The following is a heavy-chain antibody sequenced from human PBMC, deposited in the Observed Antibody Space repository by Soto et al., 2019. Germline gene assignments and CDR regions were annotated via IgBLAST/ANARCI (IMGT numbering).Heavy chain of an antibody. V-gene: IGHV1-46*01. D-gene: IGHD1-26*01. CDR2: INPSGGST. Sequence: AAVKVSCKASGYTFTSYYMHWVRQAPGQGLEWMGIINPSGGSTSYAQKLQGRVTMTTDTSTSTAYMELSSLRSEDTAVYYCARAQWELLDGMDVWGQGTTVTVSS. J-gene: IGHJ6*02. CDR1: GYTFTSYY. CDR3: ARAQWELLDGMDV.